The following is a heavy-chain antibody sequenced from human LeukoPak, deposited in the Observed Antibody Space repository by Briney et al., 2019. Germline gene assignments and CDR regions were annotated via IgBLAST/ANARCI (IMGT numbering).Heavy chain of an antibody. D-gene: IGHD2-21*02. Sequence: GGSLRLSCAASGFTFSGYGMHWVRQAPGKGLEWVAVISYDGSHKYYADSVKGRFTISRDSSKNTLYLQMNSLRAEDTAVDYCAKDSCGGDCYSFDYWGQGTLVTVSS. J-gene: IGHJ4*02. CDR2: ISYDGSHK. CDR1: GFTFSGYG. V-gene: IGHV3-30*18. CDR3: AKDSCGGDCYSFDY.